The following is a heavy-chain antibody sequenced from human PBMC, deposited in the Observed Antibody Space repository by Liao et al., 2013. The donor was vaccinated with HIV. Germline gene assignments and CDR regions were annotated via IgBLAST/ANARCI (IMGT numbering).Heavy chain of an antibody. V-gene: IGHV4-4*07. D-gene: IGHD3-10*01. Sequence: QVQLQESGPRRVKPSETLSLTCTVSGGSISEYYWSWIRQPAGKGLEWIGRISTTGGTIYSPSLRGRVTMSMDTSKSQFSLRLTSVTVADTALYFCARLVNRLLFDYWGRRNPGHRLL. J-gene: IGHJ4*01. CDR2: ISTTGGT. CDR1: GGSISEYY. CDR3: ARLVNRLLFDY.